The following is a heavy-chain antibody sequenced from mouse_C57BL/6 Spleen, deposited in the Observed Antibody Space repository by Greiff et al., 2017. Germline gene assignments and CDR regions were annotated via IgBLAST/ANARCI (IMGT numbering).Heavy chain of an antibody. J-gene: IGHJ2*01. D-gene: IGHD3-3*01. CDR1: GYAFTNYL. CDR3: AREGPYRYFDD. CDR2: INPGSGGT. Sequence: VQVVESGAELVRPGTSVKVSCKASGYAFTNYLIEWVKQRPGQGLEWIGVINPGSGGTNYNEKFKGKATLTADKSSSTAYMQLSSLTSEDSAVYFCAREGPYRYFDDWGQGTTLTVSS. V-gene: IGHV1-54*01.